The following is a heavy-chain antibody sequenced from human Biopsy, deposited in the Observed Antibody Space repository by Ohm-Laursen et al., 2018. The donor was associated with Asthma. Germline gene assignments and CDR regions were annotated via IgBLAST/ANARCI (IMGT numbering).Heavy chain of an antibody. D-gene: IGHD2-2*01. V-gene: IGHV1-69*13. CDR2: INSVFGTT. CDR3: ARKAGSCISRTCYSPDF. CDR1: GGTFNTYV. J-gene: IGHJ4*02. Sequence: ESSVKVSCKSLGGTFNTYVIGWVRQAPGQGLEWMGGINSVFGTTTYPQKFQDRVTITADDSTSTVYMELSSLRSEDTAVYYCARKAGSCISRTCYSPDFWGQGTLVTVSS.